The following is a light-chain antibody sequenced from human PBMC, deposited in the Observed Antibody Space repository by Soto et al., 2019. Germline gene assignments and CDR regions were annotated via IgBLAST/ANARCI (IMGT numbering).Light chain of an antibody. J-gene: IGLJ2*01. Sequence: SYELTQPPSVSVAPGQTATFTCGGAKIGTKSVHWHQQKPGQAPVLVVYDDNDRPSGIPERFSGSKSGNTVTLTISGVEAGDEADYHCQVWDRTTDFVVFGGGTKLTVL. CDR1: KIGTKS. CDR3: QVWDRTTDFVV. CDR2: DDN. V-gene: IGLV3-21*02.